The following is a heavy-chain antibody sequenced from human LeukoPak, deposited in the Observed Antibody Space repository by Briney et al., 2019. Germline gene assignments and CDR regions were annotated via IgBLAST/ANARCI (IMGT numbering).Heavy chain of an antibody. CDR1: GFTFSSYA. J-gene: IGHJ4*02. CDR3: TRRSTI. Sequence: PGGSLRLSCAASGFTFSSYAMSWVRQAPGKGLEWVARIKAKIHGETIDYAAPVRGRFIISRDDSRNTVYLQMNSLKFEDTAMYYCTRRSTIWGRGTRVTVSS. D-gene: IGHD5-24*01. V-gene: IGHV3-15*01. CDR2: IKAKIHGETI.